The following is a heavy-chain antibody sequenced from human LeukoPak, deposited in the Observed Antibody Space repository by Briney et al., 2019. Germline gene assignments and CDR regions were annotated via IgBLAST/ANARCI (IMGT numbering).Heavy chain of an antibody. CDR3: ARVCCAGATGAFDI. V-gene: IGHV4-4*07. Sequence: PSETLSLTCTVSGGSISSYYWSWIRQPAGKGLEWIGRIYTSGSTNYNPSLKSRVTMSVDTSKNQFFLKLSSVTAADTAVYYCARVCCAGATGAFDIWGQGTMVTVSS. CDR2: IYTSGST. D-gene: IGHD1-26*01. J-gene: IGHJ3*02. CDR1: GGSISSYY.